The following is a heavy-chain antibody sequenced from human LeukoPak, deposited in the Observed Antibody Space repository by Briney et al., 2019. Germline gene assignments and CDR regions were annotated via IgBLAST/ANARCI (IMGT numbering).Heavy chain of an antibody. J-gene: IGHJ4*02. V-gene: IGHV3-30-3*01. CDR2: NSYDDTTK. CDR1: GFTLTKYA. D-gene: IGHD2-2*01. Sequence: GGSLTLSCVASGFTLTKYAMDWVRQAPGKGLEWVASNSYDDTTKAYSDSVKGRFTVSRDKSNNTQYLQMNSLRAEDTGVYYCARDCSSATCYAAFDYWGQGTLVTVSS. CDR3: ARDCSSATCYAAFDY.